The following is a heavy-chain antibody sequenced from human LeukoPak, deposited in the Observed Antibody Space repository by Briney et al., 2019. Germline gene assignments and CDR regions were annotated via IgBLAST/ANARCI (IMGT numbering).Heavy chain of an antibody. D-gene: IGHD5-24*01. CDR1: GFSFSYYG. Sequence: GGSLRLYCAASGFSFSYYGMHWVRQAPGKGLEWVAVISYDGSNKYYADSVKGRFTISRDNSKNTLYLQMNSLRAEDTAVYYCAKEAGRDGYNYDYWGQGTLVTVSS. V-gene: IGHV3-30*18. J-gene: IGHJ4*02. CDR3: AKEAGRDGYNYDY. CDR2: ISYDGSNK.